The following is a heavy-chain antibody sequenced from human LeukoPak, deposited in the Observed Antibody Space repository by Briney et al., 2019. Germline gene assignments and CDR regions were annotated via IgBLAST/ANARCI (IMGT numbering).Heavy chain of an antibody. CDR3: AREGAGDTMVQDAFDI. D-gene: IGHD3-10*01. V-gene: IGHV3-66*01. CDR1: GFTVSSNY. J-gene: IGHJ3*02. Sequence: PGGSLRPSCAASGFTVSSNYMSWVRQAPGKGLEWVSVIYSGGSTYYAGSVKGRFTISRDNSKNTLYLQMNSLRAEDTAVYYCAREGAGDTMVQDAFDIWGQGTMVTVSS. CDR2: IYSGGST.